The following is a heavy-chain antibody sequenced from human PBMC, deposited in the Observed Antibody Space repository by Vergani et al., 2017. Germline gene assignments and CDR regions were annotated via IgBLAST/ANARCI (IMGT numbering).Heavy chain of an antibody. CDR1: GGSLSGYY. J-gene: IGHJ3*01. Sequence: QVQLQQWGPGLFKPSETLSLTCAVYGGSLSGYYWSWIRLAPGKGLEWIGEINHSGTINYNPTLKSPFNVSIDTSRDHFSLKLRSVSAADTAVYFCARRAERWETLLRDDFDVWGQGTFVTVSP. CDR2: INHSGTI. V-gene: IGHV4-34*01. D-gene: IGHD1-26*01. CDR3: ARRAERWETLLRDDFDV.